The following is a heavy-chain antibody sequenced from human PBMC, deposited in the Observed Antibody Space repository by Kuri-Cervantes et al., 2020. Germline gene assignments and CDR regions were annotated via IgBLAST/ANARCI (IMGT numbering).Heavy chain of an antibody. CDR1: GGSVSSGSYY. CDR2: IYYSGST. V-gene: IGHV4-61*01. J-gene: IGHJ4*02. CDR3: ARNPDFDSSGF. Sequence: SETLSLTCTVSGGSVSSGSYYWSWIRQPPGKGLEWIGYIYYSGSTNYNPSLKSRVTISVDTSKTQFSLKLDSVTAADTAVYYCARNPDFDSSGFWGQGTLVTVSS. D-gene: IGHD3-22*01.